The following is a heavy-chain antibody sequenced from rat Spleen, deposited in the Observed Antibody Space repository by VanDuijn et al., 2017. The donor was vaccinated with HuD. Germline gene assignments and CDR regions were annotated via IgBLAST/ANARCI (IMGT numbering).Heavy chain of an antibody. CDR3: TRREDWYFDY. Sequence: EVQLVESGGGLVQPGRSLKLSCVVSGFTFNNYWMTWIRQAPGKGLEWVASITNTGGSIYYPDSVKGRFTISRDNAKSTLYLQMNSLRSEDTATYYCTRREDWYFDYWGQGVMVTVSS. V-gene: IGHV5-31*01. CDR1: GFTFNNYW. D-gene: IGHD1-11*01. J-gene: IGHJ2*01. CDR2: ITNTGGSI.